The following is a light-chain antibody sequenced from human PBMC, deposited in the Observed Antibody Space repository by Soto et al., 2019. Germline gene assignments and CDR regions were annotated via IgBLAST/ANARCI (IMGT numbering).Light chain of an antibody. CDR3: QHNNGYSWT. Sequence: DIKMTQSPSTLSASVGDRVTITCRASQSIRSWLAWYQQKPGKAPKVLIYDASSLESGVPSRFSGSGSGTEFTLPISSLQPDDFATYYCQHNNGYSWTFGQGTKVDI. CDR2: DAS. J-gene: IGKJ1*01. CDR1: QSIRSW. V-gene: IGKV1-5*01.